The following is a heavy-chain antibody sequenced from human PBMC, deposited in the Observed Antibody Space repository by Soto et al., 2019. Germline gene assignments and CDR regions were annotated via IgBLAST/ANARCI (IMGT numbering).Heavy chain of an antibody. Sequence: SETLSLTCTVSDGSISISDYYWGWIRQPPGKGLEWIASTYYSGITYYGPSLKSRVTISIDTSKNQFSLKLTSLTAADTAVYYCARHPAGLRYFDYWGPGTLVTVSS. CDR3: ARHPAGLRYFDY. CDR1: DGSISISDYY. D-gene: IGHD3-9*01. V-gene: IGHV4-39*01. CDR2: TYYSGIT. J-gene: IGHJ4*02.